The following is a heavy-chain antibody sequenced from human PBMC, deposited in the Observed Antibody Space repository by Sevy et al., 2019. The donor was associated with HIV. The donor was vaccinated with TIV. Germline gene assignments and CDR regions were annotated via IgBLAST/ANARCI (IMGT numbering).Heavy chain of an antibody. V-gene: IGHV3-66*02. J-gene: IGHJ1*01. CDR1: GFTVSSNY. CDR2: IYSDGST. D-gene: IGHD6-19*01. Sequence: GGSLRLSCAASGFTVSSNYMNWVRQAPGKGLEWISVIYSDGSTYSADSVKGRFTISIDNSKNTLYLQMNSLRTEDTAVYYCARGQWLVAQHWGQGTLVTVSS. CDR3: ARGQWLVAQH.